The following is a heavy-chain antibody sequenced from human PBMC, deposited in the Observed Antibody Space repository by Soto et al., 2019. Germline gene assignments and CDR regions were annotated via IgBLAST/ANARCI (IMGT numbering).Heavy chain of an antibody. CDR1: GGSISSSSYY. CDR3: ARHIVVVTAHYYYGMDV. Sequence: PSETLSLTCTVSGGSISSSSYYWGWIRQPPGKGLEWIGSTYYSGSTYYNPSLKSRVTISVDTSKNQFSLKLSSVTAADTAVYYCARHIVVVTAHYYYGMDVWGQGTTVTVSS. D-gene: IGHD2-21*02. J-gene: IGHJ6*02. CDR2: TYYSGST. V-gene: IGHV4-39*01.